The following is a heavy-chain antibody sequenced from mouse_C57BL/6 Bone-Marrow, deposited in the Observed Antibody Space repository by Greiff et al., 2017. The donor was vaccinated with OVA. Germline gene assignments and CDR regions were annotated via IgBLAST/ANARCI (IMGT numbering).Heavy chain of an antibody. CDR1: GYTFTDYY. V-gene: IGHV1-26*01. J-gene: IGHJ2*01. D-gene: IGHD1-1*01. Sequence: EVQLQQSGPELVKPGASVKISCKASGYTFTDYYMNWVKQSHGKSLEWIGDINPNNGGTSYNQKFKGKATLTVDKSSSTDYMELRSLTSEDSAVYYCASPNYYGSSYGNFDYWGQGTTLTVSS. CDR2: INPNNGGT. CDR3: ASPNYYGSSYGNFDY.